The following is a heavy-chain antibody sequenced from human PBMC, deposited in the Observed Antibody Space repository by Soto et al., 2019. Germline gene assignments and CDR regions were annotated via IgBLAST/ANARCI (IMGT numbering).Heavy chain of an antibody. D-gene: IGHD5-12*01. CDR3: ARVGWEVATTNDY. CDR1: GFTFSSYW. Sequence: GGSLRLSCAASGFTFSSYWMSWVRQAPGKGLEWVANIKQDGSEKYYVDSVKGRFTISRDNAKNSLYLQMNSLRAEDTAVYYCARVGWEVATTNDYWGQGTLVTVSS. CDR2: IKQDGSEK. J-gene: IGHJ4*02. V-gene: IGHV3-7*01.